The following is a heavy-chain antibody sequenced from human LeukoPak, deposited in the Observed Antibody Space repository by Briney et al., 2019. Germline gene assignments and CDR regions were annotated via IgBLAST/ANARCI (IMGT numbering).Heavy chain of an antibody. CDR1: GFTVSSYY. CDR3: ARQSSSSSSWYRYFDY. D-gene: IGHD6-13*01. Sequence: PGGSLRLSCAVSGFTVSSYYMSWVRQAPGKGLEWVSVIYTGDNTYYADSVKGRITISRDNSKNTLYLQMNSLRAEDTAVYYCARQSSSSSSWYRYFDYWGQGTLVTVSS. V-gene: IGHV3-53*01. CDR2: IYTGDNT. J-gene: IGHJ4*02.